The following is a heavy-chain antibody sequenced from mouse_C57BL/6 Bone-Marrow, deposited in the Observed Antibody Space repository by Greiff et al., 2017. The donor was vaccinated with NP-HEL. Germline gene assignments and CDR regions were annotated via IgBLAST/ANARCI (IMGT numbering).Heavy chain of an antibody. CDR1: GYTFTDYE. V-gene: IGHV1-15*01. Sequence: QVHVKQSGAELVRPGASVTLSCKASGYTFTDYEMHWVKQTPVHGLEWIGAIDPETGGTAYNQKFTGKAILTADKSSSTAYMELRSLTSEDSAVYYCTRKRDWFAYWGQGTLVTVSA. CDR3: TRKRDWFAY. J-gene: IGHJ3*01. CDR2: IDPETGGT.